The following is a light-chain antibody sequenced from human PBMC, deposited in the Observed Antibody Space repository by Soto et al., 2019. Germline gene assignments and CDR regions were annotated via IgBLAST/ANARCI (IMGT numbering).Light chain of an antibody. J-gene: IGLJ1*01. CDR2: EAS. CDR3: SLYTSENTYV. CDR1: SSDVANYKY. V-gene: IGLV2-18*01. Sequence: ALTQPRSVSGSPGQSVTISCTRTSSDVANYKYVSWYQQHPGTAPKLIIYEASNRPSGVPDRFSGSKSGNTASLTISGLQAADEADYYCSLYTSENTYVFGTGTKVTVL.